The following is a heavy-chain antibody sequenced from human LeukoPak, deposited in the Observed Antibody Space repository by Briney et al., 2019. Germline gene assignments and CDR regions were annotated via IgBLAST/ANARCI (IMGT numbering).Heavy chain of an antibody. J-gene: IGHJ4*02. Sequence: KPGESLKISCKGSGYSFTSYGIGWVRQMPGKGLEWMGILHPGDSDTRYSPSFQGQVTISADKSISTAYLQWSSLKASDTAMYYCARGDTEVAATADYWGQGTLVTVSS. CDR3: ARGDTEVAATADY. CDR2: LHPGDSDT. CDR1: GYSFTSYG. D-gene: IGHD6-19*01. V-gene: IGHV5-51*01.